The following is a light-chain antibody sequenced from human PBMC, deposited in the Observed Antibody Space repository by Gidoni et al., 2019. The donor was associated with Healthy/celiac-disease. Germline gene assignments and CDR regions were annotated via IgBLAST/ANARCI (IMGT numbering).Light chain of an antibody. CDR1: QSVSSY. J-gene: IGKJ4*01. Sequence: EIVLTQSLATLSLSPGERATLSCRASQSVSSYLAWYQQKPGQAPRLLIYDASNRATGIPARFSGSGSGTDFTLTISSLEPEDFAVYYCQQRSNWPSATFGGGTKVEIK. CDR2: DAS. V-gene: IGKV3-11*01. CDR3: QQRSNWPSAT.